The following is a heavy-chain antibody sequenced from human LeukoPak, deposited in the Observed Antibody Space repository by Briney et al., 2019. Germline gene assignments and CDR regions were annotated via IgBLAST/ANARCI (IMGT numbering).Heavy chain of an antibody. J-gene: IGHJ4*02. CDR1: GFTFSSYS. V-gene: IGHV3-21*01. Sequence: GGSLRLSCAASGFTFSSYSMSWVRQAPGKGLEWVSSISSSSSYIYYADSLKGRFTISRDNAKNSVYLQMNSLRAEDTAVYYCARVPGDDWGQGTLVTVSS. CDR2: ISSSSSYI. CDR3: ARVPGDD.